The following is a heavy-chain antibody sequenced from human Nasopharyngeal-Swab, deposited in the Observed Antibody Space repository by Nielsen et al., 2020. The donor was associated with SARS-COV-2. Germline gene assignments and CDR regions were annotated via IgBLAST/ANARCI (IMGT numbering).Heavy chain of an antibody. CDR3: AKDQVEYCSGGSCYFDY. J-gene: IGHJ4*02. CDR1: GASIGTYY. V-gene: IGHV3-23*01. D-gene: IGHD2-15*01. CDR2: IRGSGITT. Sequence: ETLSLTCNVSGASIGTYYWSWVRQAPGKGLEWVSAIRGSGITTYYADSVKGRFTISRDNSKNTLYLQMNSLRAEDTAVYYCAKDQVEYCSGGSCYFDYWGQGTLVTVSS.